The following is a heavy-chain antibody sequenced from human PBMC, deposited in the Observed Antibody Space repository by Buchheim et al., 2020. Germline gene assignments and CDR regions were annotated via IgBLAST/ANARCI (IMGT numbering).Heavy chain of an antibody. V-gene: IGHV3-30-3*01. J-gene: IGHJ4*02. CDR3: ARDLRYDSSGSHFDY. CDR1: GFTFSSYA. CDR2: ISYDGSNK. D-gene: IGHD3-22*01. Sequence: VQLVESGGGVVQPGRSLRLSCAASGFTFSSYAMHWVRQAPGKGLEWVAVISYDGSNKYYADSVKGRFTISRDNSKNTLYLQMNSLRAEDTAVYYCARDLRYDSSGSHFDYWGQGTL.